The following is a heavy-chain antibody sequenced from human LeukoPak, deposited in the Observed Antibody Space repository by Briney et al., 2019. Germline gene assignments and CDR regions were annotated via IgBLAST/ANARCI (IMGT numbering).Heavy chain of an antibody. V-gene: IGHV4-34*01. CDR1: GGSFSGRY. CDR2: IHHSGGT. Sequence: SETLSLTCAVLGGSFSGRYWSWVRQPPGKGLEWIGQIHHSGGTSYDSSLRSRVTMSVDTSENQFSLKLSSVTAADTAVYYCAQHGEFYFDICGRGTLVTVSS. CDR3: AQHGEFYFDI. D-gene: IGHD4-17*01. J-gene: IGHJ2*01.